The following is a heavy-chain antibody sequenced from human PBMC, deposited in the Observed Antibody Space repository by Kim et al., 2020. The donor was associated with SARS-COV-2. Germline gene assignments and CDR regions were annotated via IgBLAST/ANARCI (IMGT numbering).Heavy chain of an antibody. CDR1: GFTFSGSA. Sequence: GGSLRLSCAASGFTFSGSAMHWVRQASGKGLEWVGRIRNKAASYATAYAASVKGRFTISRDDSKNTAYLHMNSLKTEDTAVYYCTGQQHYFDYWGQGTLVTVSS. CDR2: IRNKAASYAT. CDR3: TGQQHYFDY. D-gene: IGHD5-18*01. J-gene: IGHJ4*02. V-gene: IGHV3-73*01.